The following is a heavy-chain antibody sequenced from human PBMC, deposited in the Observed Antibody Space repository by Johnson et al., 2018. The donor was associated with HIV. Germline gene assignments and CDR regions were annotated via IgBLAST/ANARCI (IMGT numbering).Heavy chain of an antibody. V-gene: IGHV3-30*04. CDR1: GFTFSSYV. D-gene: IGHD5-18*01. J-gene: IGHJ3*02. CDR2: ISYDGSNK. Sequence: QVQLVESGGGAVQPGKSLRLSCAASGFTFSSYVMHWVCQAPGKGLEWVAFISYDGSNKYYADSVKGRFTISRDNSKNTLYLQMKSLRSEDTAVYYCASGYSYGPDSFDIWGQGTMVTVSS. CDR3: ASGYSYGPDSFDI.